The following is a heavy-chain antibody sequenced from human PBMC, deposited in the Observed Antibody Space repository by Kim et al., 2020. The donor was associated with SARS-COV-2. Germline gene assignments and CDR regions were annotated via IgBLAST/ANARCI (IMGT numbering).Heavy chain of an antibody. D-gene: IGHD2-21*02. Sequence: SETLSLTCAVYGGSFSGYYWSWIRQPPGKGLEWIGEINHSGSTNYNPSLKSRVTISVDTSKNQFSLKLSSVTAADTAVYYCARGGLKTAWSFDYWGQGTLVTVSS. CDR3: ARGGLKTAWSFDY. J-gene: IGHJ4*02. CDR1: GGSFSGYY. CDR2: INHSGST. V-gene: IGHV4-34*01.